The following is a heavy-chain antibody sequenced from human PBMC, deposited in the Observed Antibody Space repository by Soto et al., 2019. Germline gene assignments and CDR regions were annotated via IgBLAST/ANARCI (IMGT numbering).Heavy chain of an antibody. J-gene: IGHJ6*02. CDR2: ISAYNGNT. V-gene: IGHV1-18*04. Sequence: EASVKVSCKASGYTFTTYYMHWVRQAPGQGLEWMGWISAYNGNTNYAQKLQGRVTMTTDTSTSTAYMELRSLRSDDTAVYYCARDIVVVPAAGYYYGMDVWGQGTTVTVSS. CDR1: GYTFTTYY. D-gene: IGHD2-2*01. CDR3: ARDIVVVPAAGYYYGMDV.